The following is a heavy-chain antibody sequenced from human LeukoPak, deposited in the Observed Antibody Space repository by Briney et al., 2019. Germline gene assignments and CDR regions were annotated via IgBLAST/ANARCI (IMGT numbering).Heavy chain of an antibody. CDR1: GFSFSYFW. CDR3: AGDRTGSLDY. CDR2: ISSDGSST. Sequence: GGSLRLSCAASGFSFSYFWMSWVRQAPGTGLVWVSRISSDGSSTFYADSVKGRFTISRDNAKNTLYLQTDSLRAEDTAVYYCAGDRTGSLDYWGQGTLVTVSS. V-gene: IGHV3-74*01. J-gene: IGHJ4*02. D-gene: IGHD1-14*01.